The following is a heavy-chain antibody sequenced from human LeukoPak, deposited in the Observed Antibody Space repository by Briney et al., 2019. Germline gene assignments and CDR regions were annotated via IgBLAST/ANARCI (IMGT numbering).Heavy chain of an antibody. J-gene: IGHJ4*02. CDR3: ARETPRRGETRDGYR. Sequence: GGSLGLSCAASGFTFSSYGMNWVRQVPGKGLECLANIKEDGSETYYADSVKGRFTISRDNPKNLLFLQINSLRVEDTAVYYCARETPRRGETRDGYRWGQGTVVTVSS. CDR1: GFTFSSYG. D-gene: IGHD5-24*01. V-gene: IGHV3-7*01. CDR2: IKEDGSET.